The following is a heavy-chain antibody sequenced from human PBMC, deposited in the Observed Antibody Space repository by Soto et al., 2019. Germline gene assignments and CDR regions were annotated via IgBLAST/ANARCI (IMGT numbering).Heavy chain of an antibody. D-gene: IGHD6-6*01. CDR2: ISSSGSTI. J-gene: IGHJ6*03. V-gene: IGHV3-48*03. Sequence: GGSLRLSCAASGFTFSSYEMNWVRQAPGKGLEWVSYISSSGSTIYYADSVKGRFTISRDNAKNSLYLQMNSLRAEDTAVYYCAREAWQLVHYYYYMDVWGKGTTVTVSS. CDR3: AREAWQLVHYYYYMDV. CDR1: GFTFSSYE.